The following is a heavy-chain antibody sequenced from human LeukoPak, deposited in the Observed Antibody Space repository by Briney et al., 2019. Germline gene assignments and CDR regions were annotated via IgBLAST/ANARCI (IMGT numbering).Heavy chain of an antibody. CDR3: ARGRLTTVETYFDY. CDR2: INAGNGNT. V-gene: IGHV1-3*01. Sequence: ASVKVSCKASGYTFTSYAMHWVRQAPGQRLEWMGWINAGNGNTKYSQKFQGRVTITRDTSASTAYMELSSLRSEDTAVYYCARGRLTTVETYFDYWGQGTLVTVSS. J-gene: IGHJ4*02. D-gene: IGHD4-23*01. CDR1: GYTFTSYA.